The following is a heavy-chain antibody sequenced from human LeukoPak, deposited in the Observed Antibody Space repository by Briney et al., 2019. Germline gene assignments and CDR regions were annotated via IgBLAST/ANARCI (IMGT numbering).Heavy chain of an antibody. CDR3: AREGEYYGSGSYYDH. CDR1: GGTFSSYA. D-gene: IGHD3-10*01. Sequence: SVKVSCKASGGTFSSYAISWVRQAPGQGLEWMGGIIPIFGTANYAQKFQGRVTITADESTSTAYMELSSLRSEDTAVYYCAREGEYYGSGSYYDHWGQGTLVTVSS. V-gene: IGHV1-69*13. J-gene: IGHJ4*02. CDR2: IIPIFGTA.